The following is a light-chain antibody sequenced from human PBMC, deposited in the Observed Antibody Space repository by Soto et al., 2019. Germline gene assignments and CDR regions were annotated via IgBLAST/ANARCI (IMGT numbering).Light chain of an antibody. CDR1: QSVSSY. CDR2: DAS. J-gene: IGKJ1*01. Sequence: EIVLTQSPATLSLSPGERATLSCRASQSVSSYLAWYQQKPGQAPRLLIYDASNRATGIPARFSGSGSGTDFTLTISSLEPEDFAVYECQQHSNWPPRTFGQGTKVAIK. CDR3: QQHSNWPPRT. V-gene: IGKV3-11*01.